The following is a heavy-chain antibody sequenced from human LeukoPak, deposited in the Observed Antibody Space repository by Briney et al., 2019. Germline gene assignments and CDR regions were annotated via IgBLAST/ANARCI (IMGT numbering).Heavy chain of an antibody. V-gene: IGHV3-53*01. CDR2: LHSGGDT. J-gene: IGHJ4*02. CDR3: ARGKVYYYYDY. D-gene: IGHD5/OR15-5a*01. CDR1: GFNVRSNY. Sequence: GGSLRLSCAVSGFNVRSNYMSWVRQAPGKGLEWASVLHSGGDTYYADSVKGRFTISRDNSENTLFLQMNSLRAEDTAVYYCARGKVYYYYDYWGQGTLVTVSS.